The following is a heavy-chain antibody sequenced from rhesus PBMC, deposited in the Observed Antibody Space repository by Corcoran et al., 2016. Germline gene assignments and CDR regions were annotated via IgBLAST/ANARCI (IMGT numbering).Heavy chain of an antibody. V-gene: IGHV4-81*01. CDR1: GGSFRGYY. J-gene: IGHJ6*01. D-gene: IGHD1-1*01. CDR2: IDGNIAVT. Sequence: QVQLQESGPGLVKPPETLSLTCAVSGGSFRGYYWSWIRQTPGKGLEWIGSIDGNIAVTKYNPSLKSRVTISKDTSKNQFSLNLSSVTAADTAVYYCARHRELEDGLDSWGQGVVVTVSS. CDR3: ARHRELEDGLDS.